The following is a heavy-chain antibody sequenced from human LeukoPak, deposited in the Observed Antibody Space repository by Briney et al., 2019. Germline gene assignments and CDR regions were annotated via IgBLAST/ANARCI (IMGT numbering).Heavy chain of an antibody. CDR1: GFTFSSYA. Sequence: PGGSLRLSCAASGFTFSSYAMSWVRQAPGKGLEWVSAISGSGGSTYYADSVKGRFTISRDNSKNTLYLQMNSLRAEDTAVYYCANMYYYDSSGPKWGYYFDYWGQGTLVTVSS. V-gene: IGHV3-23*01. J-gene: IGHJ4*02. CDR3: ANMYYYDSSGPKWGYYFDY. CDR2: ISGSGGST. D-gene: IGHD3-22*01.